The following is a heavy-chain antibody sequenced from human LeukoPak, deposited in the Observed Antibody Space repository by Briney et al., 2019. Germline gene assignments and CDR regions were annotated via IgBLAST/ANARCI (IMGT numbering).Heavy chain of an antibody. CDR2: ISSDGSTK. CDR1: GFTFSSYA. V-gene: IGHV3-30-3*01. Sequence: GGSLRLSCAASGFTFSSYAMHWVRQAPGKGLEWVAAISSDGSTKYYADSVKGRFTISRDNSKNTLYLQMNSLRAEDTAVSYCAREGDGLAAFDIWGQGTMVTVSS. CDR3: AREGDGLAAFDI. D-gene: IGHD2-21*01. J-gene: IGHJ3*02.